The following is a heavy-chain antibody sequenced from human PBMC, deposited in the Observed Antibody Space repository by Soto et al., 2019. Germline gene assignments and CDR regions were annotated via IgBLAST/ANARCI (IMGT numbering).Heavy chain of an antibody. CDR2: INPSGGST. J-gene: IGHJ5*02. CDR3: ARDTPPYSSSWYVPPSGWFDP. D-gene: IGHD6-13*01. CDR1: GYTFTSYY. V-gene: IGHV1-46*01. Sequence: ASVKVSCKASGYTFTSYYMHCVRQTPGQGLEWMGIINPSGGSTSYAQKFQGRVTMTRDTSTSTVYMELSSLRSEDTAVYYCARDTPPYSSSWYVPPSGWFDPWGQGTLVTVSS.